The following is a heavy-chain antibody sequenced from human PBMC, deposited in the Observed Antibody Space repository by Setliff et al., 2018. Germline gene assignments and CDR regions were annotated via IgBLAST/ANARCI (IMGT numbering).Heavy chain of an antibody. Sequence: GGSLRLSCTASGFTFGDYAMSWVRQAPGKGLEWVAVIWYDGSNKYYADSVKGRFTISRDNSKNTLYLQMNSLRAEDTALYYCARQATDYWGQGTLVTVSS. CDR2: IWYDGSNK. J-gene: IGHJ4*02. CDR3: ARQATDY. CDR1: GFTFGDYA. V-gene: IGHV3-33*01.